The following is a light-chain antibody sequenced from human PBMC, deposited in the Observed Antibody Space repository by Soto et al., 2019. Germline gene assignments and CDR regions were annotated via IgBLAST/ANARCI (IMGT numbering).Light chain of an antibody. CDR2: KTS. CDR3: QQDNSNPLT. J-gene: IGKJ4*01. Sequence: DIQMTQSPSTLSASVGDRITITCRASQSFSSCLAWYQQKPGKAPKLLIYKTSTLESGVPSRFSGSGSGTEVTLTIISLQPDDFATYYCQQDNSNPLTFGGETKVEIK. V-gene: IGKV1-5*03. CDR1: QSFSSC.